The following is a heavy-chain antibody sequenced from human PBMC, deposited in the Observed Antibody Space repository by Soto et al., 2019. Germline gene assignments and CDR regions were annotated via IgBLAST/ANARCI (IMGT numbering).Heavy chain of an antibody. Sequence: TLSLTCTVSGGSISSYYWSWIRQPPGKGLEWIGYIYHSGSTYYNPSLKSRVTISVDRSKNQFSLKLSSVTAADTAVYYCARAGDSCGPVGLGYRGQRTLVTVSS. V-gene: IGHV4-30-2*01. D-gene: IGHD6-19*01. CDR1: GGSISSYY. CDR2: IYHSGST. CDR3: ARAGDSCGPVGLGY. J-gene: IGHJ4*02.